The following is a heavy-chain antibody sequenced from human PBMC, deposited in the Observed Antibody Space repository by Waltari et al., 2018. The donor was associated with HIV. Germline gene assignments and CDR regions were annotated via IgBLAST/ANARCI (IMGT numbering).Heavy chain of an antibody. V-gene: IGHV3-7*01. Sequence: EVQLVESGGDLVQPGGSLRLSCLGSGYIFGNHWMSWVRQAPGKGLEGLASINQGSTLSYDLDSGRGRFTISRDDAKASVYLEMNSLRVDDTAFYYCARLRGTNTVYDYWGPGSLVTVS. CDR2: INQGSTLS. CDR3: ARLRGTNTVYDY. D-gene: IGHD3-10*01. CDR1: GYIFGNHW. J-gene: IGHJ4*02.